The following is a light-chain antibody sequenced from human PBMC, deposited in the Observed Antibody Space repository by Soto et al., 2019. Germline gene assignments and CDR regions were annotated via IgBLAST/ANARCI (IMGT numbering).Light chain of an antibody. V-gene: IGKV2-28*01. J-gene: IGKJ2*01. CDR2: LGS. Sequence: DIVMTQSPLSLLVTPGAPASISCRSSQSLLHRNGYNYLDWYLQKLGQSPQLLIYLGSDRASGGRDRFCGSGSGTDFTLKISRVEAEDVGVYYCVQGLQSPYTFGQGTKLEIK. CDR1: QSLLHRNGYNY. CDR3: VQGLQSPYT.